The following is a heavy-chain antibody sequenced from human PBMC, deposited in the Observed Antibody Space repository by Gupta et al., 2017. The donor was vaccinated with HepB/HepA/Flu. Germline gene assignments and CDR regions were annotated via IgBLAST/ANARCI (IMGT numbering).Heavy chain of an antibody. CDR1: GFTFSSYA. V-gene: IGHV3-23*01. Sequence: EVQLLESGGGLVQPGGSLRLSCAASGFTFSSYAMSWARQAPGKGLEWVSAICGSGGSTYYADSVKGRFTISRDNSKNTLYLQMNSLRAEDTAVYYCATIPCSSTSCYGVEFDYWGQGTLVTVSS. J-gene: IGHJ4*02. CDR2: ICGSGGST. D-gene: IGHD2-2*01. CDR3: ATIPCSSTSCYGVEFDY.